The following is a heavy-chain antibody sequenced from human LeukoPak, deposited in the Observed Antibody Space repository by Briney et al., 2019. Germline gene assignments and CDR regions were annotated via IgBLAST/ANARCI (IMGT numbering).Heavy chain of an antibody. CDR1: GFTSTNFA. Sequence: ASVKVSCKASGFTSTNFAVQWVRQARGQRLEWIGWIIVGSGATKCAQDFQERVSITRDLSTSTLYMELRSLTSEDTAVYYCAADLSNPRMGASYLDSWGQGTLVTVSS. D-gene: IGHD3-16*01. CDR3: AADLSNPRMGASYLDS. V-gene: IGHV1-58*01. J-gene: IGHJ4*02. CDR2: IIVGSGAT.